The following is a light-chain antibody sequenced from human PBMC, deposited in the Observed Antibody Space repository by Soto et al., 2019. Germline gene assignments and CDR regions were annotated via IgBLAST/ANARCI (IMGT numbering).Light chain of an antibody. V-gene: IGLV2-23*01. CDR2: EGS. Sequence: QSVLTQPASVSGSPGQSITISCTGTSSDVGNYNLGSWYQQHPGKAPKLMIYEGSKRPSGVSNRFSGSKSGNTASLTISGLQAEDEAHYYCSSYVGSSTLLFGGGTKVTVL. CDR3: SSYVGSSTLL. CDR1: SSDVGNYNL. J-gene: IGLJ2*01.